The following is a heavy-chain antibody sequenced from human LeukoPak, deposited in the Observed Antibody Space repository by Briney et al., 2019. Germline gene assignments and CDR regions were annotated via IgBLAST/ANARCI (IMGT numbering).Heavy chain of an antibody. CDR1: GGSISSSSYY. V-gene: IGHV4-39*07. Sequence: PSETLSLTCTVSGGSISSSSYYWGWIRQPPGTGLEWIGEINHSGSTNYNPSLKSRVTISVDTSKNQFSLKLSSVTAADTAVYYCAGSGYRYYYYYMDVWGKGTTVTVSS. CDR2: INHSGST. CDR3: AGSGYRYYYYYMDV. D-gene: IGHD3-3*01. J-gene: IGHJ6*03.